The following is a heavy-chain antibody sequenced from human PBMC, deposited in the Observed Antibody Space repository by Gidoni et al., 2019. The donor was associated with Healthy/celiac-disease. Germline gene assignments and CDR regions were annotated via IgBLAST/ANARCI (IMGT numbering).Heavy chain of an antibody. J-gene: IGHJ6*02. CDR1: GYTFTSEY. CDR2: INPSGGST. Sequence: QVQLVQSGAEVKKPGASVKVSCKASGYTFTSEYMHWVRQAPGQGLEWMGIINPSGGSTSYAQKFQGRVTMTRDTSTSTVYMELSSLRSEDTAVYYCARDALIAAAGTDYYGMDVWGQGTTVTVSS. V-gene: IGHV1-46*01. D-gene: IGHD6-13*01. CDR3: ARDALIAAAGTDYYGMDV.